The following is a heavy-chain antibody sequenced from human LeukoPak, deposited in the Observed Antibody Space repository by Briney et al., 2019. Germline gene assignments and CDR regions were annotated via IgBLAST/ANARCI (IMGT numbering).Heavy chain of an antibody. Sequence: SETLSLTCAVTSGSITNNWWTWVRQPPGKGLEWIGEISQSARTNYNPSLKSRVTLSIDKSRNQFSLTMISVTAADTAVYYCARENEDGGWGVDYWGQGTLVTVSS. J-gene: IGHJ4*02. CDR1: SGSITNNW. CDR2: ISQSART. CDR3: ARENEDGGWGVDY. D-gene: IGHD3-16*01. V-gene: IGHV4-4*02.